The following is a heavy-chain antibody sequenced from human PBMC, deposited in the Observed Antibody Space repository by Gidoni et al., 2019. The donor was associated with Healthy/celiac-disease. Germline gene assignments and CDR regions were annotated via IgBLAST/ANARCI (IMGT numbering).Heavy chain of an antibody. CDR1: GFTFSSYA. CDR3: AKDLPPLWELLYFDY. V-gene: IGHV3-23*01. Sequence: EVQLLESGGGLVQPGGSLRRSCAASGFTFSSYAMSWVRQAPGKGLEWVSAISGSGGSTYYADSLKGRFTISRDNSKNTLYLQMNSLRAEDTAVYYCAKDLPPLWELLYFDYWGQGTLVTVSS. D-gene: IGHD1-26*01. J-gene: IGHJ4*02. CDR2: ISGSGGST.